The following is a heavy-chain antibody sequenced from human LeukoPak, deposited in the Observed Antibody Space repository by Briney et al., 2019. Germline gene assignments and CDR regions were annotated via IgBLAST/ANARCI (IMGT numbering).Heavy chain of an antibody. V-gene: IGHV4-4*07. CDR2: IYTSGST. CDR3: ARVVSWFGIYYFDY. J-gene: IGHJ4*02. CDR1: GGSISSYY. Sequence: SETLSLTCTVSGGSISSYYWSWIRQPAGKGLEWIGRIYTSGSTNYNPSLKSRVTMSVDASKNQFSLKLSSVTAADTAVYYCARVVSWFGIYYFDYWGQGTLVTVSS. D-gene: IGHD3-10*01.